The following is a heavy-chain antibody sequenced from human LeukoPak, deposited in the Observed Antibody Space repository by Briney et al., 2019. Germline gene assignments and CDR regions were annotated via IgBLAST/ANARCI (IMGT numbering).Heavy chain of an antibody. Sequence: GGSLRLSCAASGFTFSSYAMHWVRQAPGKGLEWVAVISYDGSNKYYADSVKGRFTISRDNSKNTLYLQMNGLRAEDTAVYYCAREGCSSTSCYNYFDYWGQGTLVTVSS. V-gene: IGHV3-30-3*01. CDR2: ISYDGSNK. CDR3: AREGCSSTSCYNYFDY. CDR1: GFTFSSYA. D-gene: IGHD2-2*01. J-gene: IGHJ4*02.